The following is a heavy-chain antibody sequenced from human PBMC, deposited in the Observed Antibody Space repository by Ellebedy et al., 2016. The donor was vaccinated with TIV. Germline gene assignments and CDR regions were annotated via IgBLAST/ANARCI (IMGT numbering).Heavy chain of an antibody. D-gene: IGHD2-15*01. Sequence: GGSLRLSXSASGFTFSTYAMSWVRQAPGKGLEWVSAISYSGGSTYYTDSVKGRFTISRDNSMNTVYLQLNSLRAEDTAVYYCAREDTVVAASWVDYWGQGTLVTVSS. CDR2: ISYSGGST. CDR1: GFTFSTYA. J-gene: IGHJ4*02. CDR3: AREDTVVAASWVDY. V-gene: IGHV3-23*01.